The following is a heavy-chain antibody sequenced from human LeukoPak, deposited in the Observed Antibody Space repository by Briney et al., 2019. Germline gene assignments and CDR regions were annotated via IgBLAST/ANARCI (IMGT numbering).Heavy chain of an antibody. CDR2: INPNSGDT. CDR3: ARGVPAGYDSSGYPFYNWFDP. J-gene: IGHJ5*02. V-gene: IGHV1-2*02. D-gene: IGHD3-22*01. Sequence: GASVKVSCKASGYTFTDYYMHWVRQAPGLGLEWMGWINPNSGDTNYAEKFQGRVTVTRDTSITTAYMELSRLRSDDTAIYYCARGVPAGYDSSGYPFYNWFDPWGQGTLVTVSS. CDR1: GYTFTDYY.